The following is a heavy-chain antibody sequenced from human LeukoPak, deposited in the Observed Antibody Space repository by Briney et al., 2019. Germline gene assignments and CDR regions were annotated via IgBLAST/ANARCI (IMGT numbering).Heavy chain of an antibody. D-gene: IGHD3-22*01. CDR1: GGSIISSTYY. V-gene: IGHV4-39*07. CDR3: ARDGYYDSSGYYVLDY. Sequence: SETLSLTCTVSGGSIISSTYYWGWIRQPPGKGLEWIGSIFYSGSTYYNPSLKSRVTISVDTSKNQFSLKLSSVTAADTAVYYCARDGYYDSSGYYVLDYWGQGTLVTVSS. CDR2: IFYSGST. J-gene: IGHJ4*02.